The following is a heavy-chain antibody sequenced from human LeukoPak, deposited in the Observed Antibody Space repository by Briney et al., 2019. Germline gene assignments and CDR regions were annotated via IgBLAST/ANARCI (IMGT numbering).Heavy chain of an antibody. V-gene: IGHV3-74*01. J-gene: IGHJ4*02. CDR1: GFTFSSSS. Sequence: PGGSLRLSCSASGFTFSSSSMHWVRRAPGKGLVWVSRISSDGTSTSYADSVKGRFTISRDNAKNTLYLQMNSLRAEDTAVYYCARARYGGNYYFDYWGQGTLVTVSS. CDR2: ISSDGTST. D-gene: IGHD4-23*01. CDR3: ARARYGGNYYFDY.